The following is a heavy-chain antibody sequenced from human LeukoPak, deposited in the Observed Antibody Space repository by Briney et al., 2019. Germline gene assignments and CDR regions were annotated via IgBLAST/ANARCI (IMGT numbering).Heavy chain of an antibody. D-gene: IGHD2-2*01. V-gene: IGHV3-23*01. CDR1: GFTFSSYG. CDR2: ISGSGGST. Sequence: PGGSLRLSCAASGFTFSSYGMSWVRQAPGKGLEWVSAISGSGGSTYYADSVKGRFTISRDNSKNTLYLQMNSLRAEDTAVYYCAKLYCGSTSCNNAFDYWGQGTLVTVSS. J-gene: IGHJ4*02. CDR3: AKLYCGSTSCNNAFDY.